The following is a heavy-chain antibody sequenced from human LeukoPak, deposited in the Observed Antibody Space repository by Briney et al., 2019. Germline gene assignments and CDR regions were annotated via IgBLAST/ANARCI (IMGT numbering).Heavy chain of an antibody. V-gene: IGHV3-23*01. D-gene: IGHD2-21*01. CDR1: GFTFSSYS. J-gene: IGHJ4*02. Sequence: GGSLRLSCAASGFTFSSYSMSWVRQAPGKGLEWVSAISSTDAGTYHADSVRGRFTISRDSSKNTLYLQMNSLRAEDAAVYYCAKAPVTSCRGAYCYPFDYWGQGTLVTVSS. CDR2: ISSTDAGT. CDR3: AKAPVTSCRGAYCYPFDY.